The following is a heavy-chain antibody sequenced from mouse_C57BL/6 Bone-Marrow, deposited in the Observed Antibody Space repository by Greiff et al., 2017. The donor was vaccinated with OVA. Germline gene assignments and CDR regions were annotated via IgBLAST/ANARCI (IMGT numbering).Heavy chain of an antibody. CDR1: GYAFSSSW. D-gene: IGHD1-1*01. J-gene: IGHJ2*01. CDR2: LYPGDGDT. CDR3: AATVVADY. Sequence: VQLQQSGPELVKPGASVKISCKASGYAFSSSWLNWVKQRHGKGLEWIGRLYPGDGDTNYNGKFKGKATLTADKSSITAYKKLSSLTSEDSAVYFCAATVVADYWGQGTTLTVSS. V-gene: IGHV1-82*01.